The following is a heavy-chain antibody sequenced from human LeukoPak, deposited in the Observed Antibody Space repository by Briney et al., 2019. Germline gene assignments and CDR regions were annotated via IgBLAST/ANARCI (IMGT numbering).Heavy chain of an antibody. CDR3: ARDREDVLRYFDWLWGDYYYYMDV. Sequence: SETLSLTFTVSGGSISSYYWSWIRQPAGKGLEWIGRIYTSGSTNYNPSLKSRVTMSVDTSKNQFSLKLSSVTAADTAMYYCARDREDVLRYFDWLWGDYYYYMDVWGKGTTVTVSS. CDR1: GGSISSYY. D-gene: IGHD3-9*01. V-gene: IGHV4-4*07. CDR2: IYTSGST. J-gene: IGHJ6*03.